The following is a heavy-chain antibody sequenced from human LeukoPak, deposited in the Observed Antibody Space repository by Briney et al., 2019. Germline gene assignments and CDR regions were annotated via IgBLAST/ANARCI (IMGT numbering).Heavy chain of an antibody. V-gene: IGHV3-33*06. CDR2: IWYDGSNK. CDR1: GFTFSSYG. Sequence: PGGSLRLSCAASGFTFSSYGMHWVRQAPGKGLEWVAVIWYDGSNKYYADSVKGRFTISRDNSKNTLYLQMNSLRAEDTAVYYCAKDLLHYYDSSGYPWYFDYWGQGTLVTVSS. CDR3: AKDLLHYYDSSGYPWYFDY. J-gene: IGHJ4*02. D-gene: IGHD3-22*01.